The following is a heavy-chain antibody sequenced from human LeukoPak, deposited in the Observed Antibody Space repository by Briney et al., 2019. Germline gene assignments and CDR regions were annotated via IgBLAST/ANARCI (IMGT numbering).Heavy chain of an antibody. CDR3: TTDLAMIRGVITDAFDI. Sequence: PGGSLRLSCAASGFTFSNAWMSWVRQAPGKGLEWVGLIKSKTDGGTTDYATPVKGRFTISRDDSKNTLYLQMNSLKTEDTAVYYCTTDLAMIRGVITDAFDIWGQGTLVTVSS. CDR1: GFTFSNAW. J-gene: IGHJ3*02. V-gene: IGHV3-15*01. D-gene: IGHD3-10*01. CDR2: IKSKTDGGTT.